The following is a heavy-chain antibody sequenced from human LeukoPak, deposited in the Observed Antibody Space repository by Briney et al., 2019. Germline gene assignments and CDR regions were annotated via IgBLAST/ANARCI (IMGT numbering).Heavy chain of an antibody. CDR1: GYTFTSYA. V-gene: IGHV1-3*03. Sequence: ASVKVSCKASGYTFTSYAMHWVRQAPGQRLEWMGWINAGNGNTKYSQEFQGRVTITRDTSASTAYMELSSLRVEDTAVYYCAKHPSGYYYDHFDYWGQGTLVTVSS. D-gene: IGHD3-22*01. CDR2: INAGNGNT. CDR3: AKHPSGYYYDHFDY. J-gene: IGHJ4*02.